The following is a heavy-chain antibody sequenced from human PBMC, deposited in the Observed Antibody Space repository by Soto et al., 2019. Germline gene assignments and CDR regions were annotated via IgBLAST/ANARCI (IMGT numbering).Heavy chain of an antibody. CDR3: ARDYVGGRFDP. Sequence: GGSLRLSCAASGFTFSSYGMHWVRQAPGKGLEWVAVIWYDGSNKYYADSVKGRFTISRDNSKNTLYLQMNSLRAEDTAVYYCARDYVGGRFDPWGQGTLVTVSS. J-gene: IGHJ5*02. CDR2: IWYDGSNK. CDR1: GFTFSSYG. D-gene: IGHD3-10*01. V-gene: IGHV3-33*01.